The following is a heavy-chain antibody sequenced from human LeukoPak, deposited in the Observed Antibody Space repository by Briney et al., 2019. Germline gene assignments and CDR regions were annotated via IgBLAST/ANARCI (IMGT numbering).Heavy chain of an antibody. V-gene: IGHV3-11*05. CDR1: GFTFSDYY. CDR3: VREIKGAYGMDV. CDR2: ISTSSTYT. J-gene: IGHJ6*02. Sequence: PGGSLRLSCAASGFTFSDYYMSWIRQAPGKGLEWVSYISTSSTYTNYADSVKGRFTTSRDNAKNSLYLQMNSLRAEDTGVYYCVREIKGAYGMDVWGQGTTVTVSS.